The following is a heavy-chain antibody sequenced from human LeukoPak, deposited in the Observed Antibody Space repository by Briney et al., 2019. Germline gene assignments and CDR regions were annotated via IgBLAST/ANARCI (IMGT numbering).Heavy chain of an antibody. J-gene: IGHJ5*02. Sequence: ASVKVSCKASGYTFTGYYMHWVRQAPGQGLEWMGWINPNSSGTNYAQKFQGRVTMTRDTSISTAYMELSRLRSDDTAVYYCARDLVAVAGYNWFDPWGQGTLVTVSS. CDR3: ARDLVAVAGYNWFDP. V-gene: IGHV1-2*02. CDR1: GYTFTGYY. CDR2: INPNSSGT. D-gene: IGHD6-19*01.